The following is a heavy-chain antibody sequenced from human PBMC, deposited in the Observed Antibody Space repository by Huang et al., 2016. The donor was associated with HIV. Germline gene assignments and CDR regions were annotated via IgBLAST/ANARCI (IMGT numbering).Heavy chain of an antibody. J-gene: IGHJ3*01. Sequence: QIQLAQSGAEVKKPGASVKVSCKASGYTFTNYDINWVRQASGQGMKGMKRKNPKSVNVSYTKKFQGRVAILSNSSINTTYLEVTSLTSEDTAVYYCARGFGISYNHEAFDVWGQGTMVTVSS. V-gene: IGHV1-8*01. CDR3: ARGFGISYNHEAFDV. D-gene: IGHD3-10*01. CDR2: KNPKSVNV. CDR1: GYTFTNYD.